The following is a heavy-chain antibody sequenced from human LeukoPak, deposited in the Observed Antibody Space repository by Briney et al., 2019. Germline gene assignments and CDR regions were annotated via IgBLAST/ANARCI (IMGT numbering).Heavy chain of an antibody. J-gene: IGHJ4*02. Sequence: SETLSLTCTVSVGSTSSSSYYWGWIRQPPGKGLEWIGCIYYSGSTYYNPSLKSRVTISVDTSKNQFSLKLSSVTAADTAVYYCARPFSYSSGWYYFDYWGQGTLVTVSS. CDR2: IYYSGST. D-gene: IGHD6-19*01. CDR1: VGSTSSSSYY. CDR3: ARPFSYSSGWYYFDY. V-gene: IGHV4-39*01.